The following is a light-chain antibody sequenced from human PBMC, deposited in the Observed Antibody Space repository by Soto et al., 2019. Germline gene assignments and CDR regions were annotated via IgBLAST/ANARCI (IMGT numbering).Light chain of an antibody. J-gene: IGLJ1*01. CDR2: EVT. CDR1: SSDVGGYNF. Sequence: QSALTQPPFASGSPGQSVTISCTGTSSDVGGYNFVSWYQQHPGKAPKLIIYEVTQRPSGVPDRFSGSKSGNTASLTVSGLQADDEADYFCSSYAGSDMGVFGTGTKLTVL. CDR3: SSYAGSDMGV. V-gene: IGLV2-8*01.